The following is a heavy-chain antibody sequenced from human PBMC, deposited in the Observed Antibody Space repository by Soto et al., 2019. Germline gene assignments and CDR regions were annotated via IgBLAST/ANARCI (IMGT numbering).Heavy chain of an antibody. J-gene: IGHJ6*02. CDR2: ISYDGSNK. Sequence: GGSLRLSCAASGFTFSSYGMHWVRQAPGKGLEWVAVISYDGSNKYYADSVKGRFTISRDNSKNTLYLQMNSLRAEDTAVYYCARDDCSSTSCPPDYYYYYGMDVWGQGTTVTVSS. CDR1: GFTFSSYG. D-gene: IGHD2-2*01. V-gene: IGHV3-30*03. CDR3: ARDDCSSTSCPPDYYYYYGMDV.